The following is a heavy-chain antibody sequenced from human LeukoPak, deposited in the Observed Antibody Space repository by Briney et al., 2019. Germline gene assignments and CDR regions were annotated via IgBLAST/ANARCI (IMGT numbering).Heavy chain of an antibody. V-gene: IGHV3-13*01. Sequence: GGSLRLSCAASGFTFSSYDIHWVRQATGKGLGWVSGIGTAGGIYYPGSVKGRFTTSRENAKNSLYLQMNSLRAGDTAVYYCARAAYSSTWYSRYFDLWGRGTLVTVSS. D-gene: IGHD6-13*01. J-gene: IGHJ2*01. CDR2: IGTAGGI. CDR3: ARAAYSSTWYSRYFDL. CDR1: GFTFSSYD.